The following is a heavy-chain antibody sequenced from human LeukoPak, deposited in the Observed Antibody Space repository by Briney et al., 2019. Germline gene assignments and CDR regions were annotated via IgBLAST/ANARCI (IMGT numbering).Heavy chain of an antibody. CDR1: GGSISSSNW. J-gene: IGHJ3*02. CDR2: IYHSGST. V-gene: IGHV4-4*02. D-gene: IGHD1-26*01. Sequence: SETLSLTCAVSGGSISSSNWWSWVRQPPGKGLEWIGEIYHSGSTNYNPSLKSRVTISVDKSKNQFSLEMSSVIAADTAVYYCARDQGGGSYRHAFDMWGQGTMVTVSS. CDR3: ARDQGGGSYRHAFDM.